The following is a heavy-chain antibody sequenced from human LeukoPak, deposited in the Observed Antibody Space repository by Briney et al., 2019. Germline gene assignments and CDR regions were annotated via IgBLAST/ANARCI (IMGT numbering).Heavy chain of an antibody. CDR2: IYYSGST. CDR3: ARVTYDSSGYYPTQ. D-gene: IGHD3-22*01. CDR1: GGSFSGYY. Sequence: PSETLSLTCAVYGGSFSGYYWSWIRQPPGKGLEWIGYIYYSGSTNYNPSLKSRVTISVDTSKNQFSLKLSSVTAADTAVYYCARVTYDSSGYYPTQWGQGTLVTVSS. V-gene: IGHV4-59*01. J-gene: IGHJ4*02.